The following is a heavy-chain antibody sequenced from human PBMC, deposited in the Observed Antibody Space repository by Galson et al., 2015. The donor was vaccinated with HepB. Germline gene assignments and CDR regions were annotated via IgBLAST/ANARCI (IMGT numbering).Heavy chain of an antibody. CDR1: GGSFSDYY. D-gene: IGHD2-2*01. V-gene: IGHV4-34*01. CDR3: ARAGAFCSSTSCSHYYYGMDV. CDR2: INHSGST. Sequence: LSLTCAVYGGSFSDYYWSWIRQPPGKGLEWIGEINHSGSTNYNPSLKSRVTISVDTSKNQFSLKLSSVTAADTAVYYCARAGAFCSSTSCSHYYYGMDVWGQGTTVTVSS. J-gene: IGHJ6*02.